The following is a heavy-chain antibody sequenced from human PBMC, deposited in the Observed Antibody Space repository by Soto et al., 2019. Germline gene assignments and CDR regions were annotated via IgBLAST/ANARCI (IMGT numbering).Heavy chain of an antibody. CDR3: AREKTCYGMDC. V-gene: IGHV1-8*01. CDR2: MNPNSGNT. J-gene: IGHJ6*02. Sequence: QVQLVQSGAEVKKPGASLKVSCKASGYTLTSYDINCVRQATGQGLEWMGWMNPNSGNTGYAQKFQGRVSRTMNTSISTAYMELSSLRSEYTAVYFCAREKTCYGMDCWGPGTTVSVSS. CDR1: GYTLTSYD.